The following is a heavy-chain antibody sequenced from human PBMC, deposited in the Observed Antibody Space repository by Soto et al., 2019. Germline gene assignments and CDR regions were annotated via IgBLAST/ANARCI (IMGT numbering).Heavy chain of an antibody. CDR1: GYTFTSYY. V-gene: IGHV3-30*18. CDR3: AKDERYDYVWGSYRYLFDY. Sequence: SCKASGYTFTSYYMHWVRQAPGKGLEWVAVISYDGSNKYYADSVKGRFTISRDNSKNTLYLQMNSLRAEDTAVYYCAKDERYDYVWGSYRYLFDYWGQGTLVTVSS. CDR2: ISYDGSNK. D-gene: IGHD3-16*02. J-gene: IGHJ4*02.